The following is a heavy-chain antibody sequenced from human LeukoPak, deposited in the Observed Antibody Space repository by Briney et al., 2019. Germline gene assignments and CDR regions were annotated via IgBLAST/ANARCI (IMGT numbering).Heavy chain of an antibody. CDR2: IYYSGST. CDR3: ARVSSDTVSDLPFDY. D-gene: IGHD4-17*01. J-gene: IGHJ4*02. CDR1: GFTFSSYS. Sequence: GSLRLSCAASGFTFSSYSMNWVRQPPGKGLEWIGSIYYSGSTYYNPSLKSRVTISVDTSKNQFSLKLSSVTAADTAVYYCARVSSDTVSDLPFDYWGQGTLVTVSS. V-gene: IGHV4-39*07.